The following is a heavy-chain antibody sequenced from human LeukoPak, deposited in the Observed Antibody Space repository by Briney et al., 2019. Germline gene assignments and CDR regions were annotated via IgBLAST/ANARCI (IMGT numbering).Heavy chain of an antibody. Sequence: GGSLRLSCAASGFTLGSYAMSWVRQAPGKGLQWVSGISSSGGSTYYVDSVKGRFTISRDNSKNTLYLQMNSLRAEDTAVYYCARDSGDICSSWYCPLRYYDSSGYPMKLDYWGQGTLVTVSS. D-gene: IGHD3-22*01. V-gene: IGHV3-23*01. CDR1: GFTLGSYA. CDR2: ISSSGGST. CDR3: ARDSGDICSSWYCPLRYYDSSGYPMKLDY. J-gene: IGHJ4*02.